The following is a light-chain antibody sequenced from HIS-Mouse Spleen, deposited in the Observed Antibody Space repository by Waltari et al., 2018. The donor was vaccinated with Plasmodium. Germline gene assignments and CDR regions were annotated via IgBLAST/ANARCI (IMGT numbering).Light chain of an antibody. CDR3: CSYAGSRMV. J-gene: IGLJ2*01. CDR2: EGR. Sequence: QSALTPPASVSGSPGQSITISCPGTSSDVGRYTLVSWYQQHPGKAPKLMIYEGRKRPSGVSNRFSGSKSGNTASLTISGLQAEDEADYYCCSYAGSRMVFGGGTKLTVL. V-gene: IGLV2-23*01. CDR1: SSDVGRYTL.